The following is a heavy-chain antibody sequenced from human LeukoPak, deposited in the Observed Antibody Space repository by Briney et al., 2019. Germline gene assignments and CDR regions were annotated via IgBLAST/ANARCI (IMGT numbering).Heavy chain of an antibody. D-gene: IGHD6-13*01. CDR1: GGSFSGYY. V-gene: IGHV4-34*01. CDR2: INHSGST. CDR3: ASRAAAPFDY. J-gene: IGHJ4*02. Sequence: SETLSLTCAVYGGSFSGYYWSWIRQPPGKGLEWIGEINHSGSTNYNPSLKSRVTISVDPSKNQFSLKLSSVTAADTAVYYCASRAAAPFDYWGQGTLVTVSS.